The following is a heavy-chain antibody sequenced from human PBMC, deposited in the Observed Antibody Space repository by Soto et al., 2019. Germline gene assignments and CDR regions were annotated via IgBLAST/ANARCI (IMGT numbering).Heavy chain of an antibody. CDR2: IYYSGST. D-gene: IGHD3-10*01. CDR3: ASAIVLLWFGEPSGGAFDI. V-gene: IGHV4-30-4*01. J-gene: IGHJ3*02. Sequence: SETLSLTCTVSGGSISSGDYYWSWIRQPPGKGLEWIGYIYYSGSTYYNPSLKSRVTISVDTSKNQFSLKLSSVTAADTAVYYCASAIVLLWFGEPSGGAFDIWGQGTMVTVSS. CDR1: GGSISSGDYY.